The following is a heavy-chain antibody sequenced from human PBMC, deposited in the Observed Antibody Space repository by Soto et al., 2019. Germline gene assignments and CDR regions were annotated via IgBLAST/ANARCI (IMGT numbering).Heavy chain of an antibody. V-gene: IGHV4-39*01. CDR3: ARKRALLWFGELLSAGFDM. D-gene: IGHD3-10*01. Sequence: QLQLQESGPRLVKPSETLSLTCIVSGDSSSSGSYYWGWIRQPPGKGLECIGIINYSGSTYYSPSLKSRLTISVDTSRNQFSLKLSSVTAADTAVYYCARKRALLWFGELLSAGFDMWGQGTLVTVSS. J-gene: IGHJ3*02. CDR1: GDSSSSGSYY. CDR2: INYSGST.